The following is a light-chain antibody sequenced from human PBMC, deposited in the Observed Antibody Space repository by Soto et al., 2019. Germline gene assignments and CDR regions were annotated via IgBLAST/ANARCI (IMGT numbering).Light chain of an antibody. CDR2: DVS. V-gene: IGKV3-15*01. Sequence: EIVLTPSPNTLSLYPRERATLSCRAGQGVTTNFAWYQQKSGQSPRLLIYDVSIRATGVPARFSGTGSETDFTLTISGLQSEDSAVYFCQQYNNWPFSFGQGTRLEI. J-gene: IGKJ5*01. CDR1: QGVTTN. CDR3: QQYNNWPFS.